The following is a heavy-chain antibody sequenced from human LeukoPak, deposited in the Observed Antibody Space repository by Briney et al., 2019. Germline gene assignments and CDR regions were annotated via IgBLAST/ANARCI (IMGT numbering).Heavy chain of an antibody. CDR3: ARDSGGSYYLFDY. CDR2: IYSGGST. CDR1: GFTVSSNY. V-gene: IGHV3-53*01. J-gene: IGHJ4*02. Sequence: GGSLRLSCAASGFTVSSNYMSWVRQAPGMGLEWVSVIYSGGSTYYADSVKGRFTISRDNSKNTLYLQMNSLRAEDTAVYYCARDSGGSYYLFDYWGQGTLVTVSS. D-gene: IGHD2-15*01.